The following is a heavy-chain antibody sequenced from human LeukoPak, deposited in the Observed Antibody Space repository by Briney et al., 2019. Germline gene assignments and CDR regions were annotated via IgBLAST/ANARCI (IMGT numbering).Heavy chain of an antibody. Sequence: GGTLRLSCAASGFTFSSYSMNWVRQAPGKGLEWVSSISSSGSTIYYADSVKGRFTISRDNAKNSLYLQMNSLRAEDTAVYYCARQYYDFWSGYLLSGAFDIWGQGTMVTVSS. J-gene: IGHJ3*02. D-gene: IGHD3-3*01. V-gene: IGHV3-48*04. CDR2: ISSSGSTI. CDR1: GFTFSSYS. CDR3: ARQYYDFWSGYLLSGAFDI.